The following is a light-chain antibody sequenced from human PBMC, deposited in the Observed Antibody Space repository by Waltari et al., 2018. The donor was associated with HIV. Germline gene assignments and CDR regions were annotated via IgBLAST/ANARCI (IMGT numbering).Light chain of an antibody. CDR2: WAS. J-gene: IGKJ2*01. CDR3: QQYYSTPYT. V-gene: IGKV4-1*01. CDR1: QSLLYSSNKKNY. Sequence: DIVMTQSPESLTVSLGERATINCKSSQSLLYSSNKKNYLAWYQQKPGQPPKLLIYWASTRESGVPDRFSASVSGTEFTLTIGSLQAGDAAVYYCQQYYSTPYTFGQGTKLEIK.